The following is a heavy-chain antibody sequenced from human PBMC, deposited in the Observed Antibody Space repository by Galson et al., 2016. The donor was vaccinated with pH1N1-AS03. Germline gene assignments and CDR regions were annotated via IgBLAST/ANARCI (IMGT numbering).Heavy chain of an antibody. CDR3: AHGPYWFDP. CDR1: GFSLSTSGVG. V-gene: IGHV2-5*02. CDR2: IYWDDDK. Sequence: PALVKPTQTLALTCTFSGFSLSTSGVGVGWIRQPPGKALEWLALIYWDDDKRYSPSLKSRLTITKDTSKNQVVLTMTNMVPVDTATYYCAHGPYWFDPWGQGTLVTVSS. J-gene: IGHJ5*02.